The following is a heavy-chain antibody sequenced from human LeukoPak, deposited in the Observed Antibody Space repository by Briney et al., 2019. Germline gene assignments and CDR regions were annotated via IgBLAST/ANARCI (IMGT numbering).Heavy chain of an antibody. V-gene: IGHV3-53*04. CDR3: ARDNIDGYNPAYFDL. J-gene: IGHJ4*02. CDR2: IYSGGRT. Sequence: GGSLRLSCAASAFTVSTNYMSWVRQAPGKGLEWVSAIYSGGRTNYADSVKGRFTISRHNSKNTVHLQMNSLRAEDTAVYYCARDNIDGYNPAYFDLWGQGTLVTVSS. D-gene: IGHD5-24*01. CDR1: AFTVSTNY.